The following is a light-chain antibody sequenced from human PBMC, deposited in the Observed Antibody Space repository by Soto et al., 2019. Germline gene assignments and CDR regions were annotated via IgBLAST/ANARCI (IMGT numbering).Light chain of an antibody. CDR1: QSVSSNY. J-gene: IGKJ5*01. Sequence: EIVLTQSPGTLSLSPGERATFSCRASQSVSSNYLAWYQQKPGQAPRLLIYGAFKRATGIPDRFSGSGSGTDFTLTISRMEPEDFAVYFCQQYSDLPMTFGQGTRLEIK. CDR3: QQYSDLPMT. CDR2: GAF. V-gene: IGKV3-20*01.